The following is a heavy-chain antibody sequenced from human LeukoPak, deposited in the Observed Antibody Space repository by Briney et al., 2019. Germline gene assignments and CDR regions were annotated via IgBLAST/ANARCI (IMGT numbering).Heavy chain of an antibody. CDR2: IKQDGREK. Sequence: GGSLRLSCAASGFTFSSFWMSWVRQAPGKGLEWVANIKQDGREKYYVDSVKGRFTISRDNARNSLYLQMNSLRAEDTAVYHCAIYNNYGSRDFGYWGQGTLVTVSS. CDR1: GFTFSSFW. J-gene: IGHJ4*02. V-gene: IGHV3-7*01. D-gene: IGHD5-18*01. CDR3: AIYNNYGSRDFGY.